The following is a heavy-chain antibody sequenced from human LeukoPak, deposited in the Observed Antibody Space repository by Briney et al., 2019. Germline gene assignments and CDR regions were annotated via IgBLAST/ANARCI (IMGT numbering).Heavy chain of an antibody. CDR1: GFTFRDYA. J-gene: IGHJ4*02. D-gene: IGHD1-26*01. Sequence: GGSLRLSCTASGFTFRDYAMSWVRQAPGKGLEWVGFIRTKAYGGTTEYAASVKGRFTISRDDSKSIVYLQMNSLKTEDTAVYYCARELSGSYYDFDYWGQGTLVTVSS. V-gene: IGHV3-49*04. CDR3: ARELSGSYYDFDY. CDR2: IRTKAYGGTT.